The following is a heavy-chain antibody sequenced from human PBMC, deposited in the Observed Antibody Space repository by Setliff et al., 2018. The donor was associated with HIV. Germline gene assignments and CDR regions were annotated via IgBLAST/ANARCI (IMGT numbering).Heavy chain of an antibody. Sequence: GASVKVSCKASGYFFTAYYMHWVRQAPGRGLEWTGWINGYNGNTNYAQNFQGRVTMTTDTTSSTAYMELRSLRSDDTAMYYCARIRAAALLNAFDIWGQGTMVTVSS. V-gene: IGHV1-18*04. CDR3: ARIRAAALLNAFDI. J-gene: IGHJ3*02. D-gene: IGHD2-15*01. CDR2: INGYNGNT. CDR1: GYFFTAYY.